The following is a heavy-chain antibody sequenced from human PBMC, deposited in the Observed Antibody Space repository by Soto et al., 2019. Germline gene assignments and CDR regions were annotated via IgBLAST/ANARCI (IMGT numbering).Heavy chain of an antibody. J-gene: IGHJ4*02. CDR2: ITTDKGKT. CDR1: GGTFSSYA. D-gene: IGHD3-16*01. Sequence: ASVKVSCKASGGTFSSYAISWVRQAPGQGLEWMGWITTDKGKTTYAQRFQGRVTMTTDTSTSTAYMELRSLRSDDTAVYYCATRSPAFAYWGQGTLVTVSS. V-gene: IGHV1-18*01. CDR3: ATRSPAFAY.